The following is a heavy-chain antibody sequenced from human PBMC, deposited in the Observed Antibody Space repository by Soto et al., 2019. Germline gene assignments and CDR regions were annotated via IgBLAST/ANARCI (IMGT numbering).Heavy chain of an antibody. V-gene: IGHV4-59*08. D-gene: IGHD3-10*01. J-gene: IGHJ6*02. Sequence: PSETLSLTCTVSGGSISSYYWSWIRQPPGKGLEWIGYIYYSGSTNYNPSLKSRVTMSVDTSKNQFSLKLSSVTAADTAVYYCARISMGRGVIITDYYGMDVWGQGTTVTVSS. CDR3: ARISMGRGVIITDYYGMDV. CDR2: IYYSGST. CDR1: GGSISSYY.